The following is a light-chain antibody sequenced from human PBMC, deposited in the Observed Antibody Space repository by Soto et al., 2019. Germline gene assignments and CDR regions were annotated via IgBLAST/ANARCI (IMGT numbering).Light chain of an antibody. Sequence: QSALTQPASVSGSPGQSITISCTGTSSDIGGYNFVSWYQQHPGKAPKLMIHEVSNRPAGVSNRFSASKSGNTASLTISGLQAEDEADYYCSSFTSDNTLVFGTGTKVAVL. CDR3: SSFTSDNTLV. J-gene: IGLJ1*01. CDR2: EVS. V-gene: IGLV2-14*01. CDR1: SSDIGGYNF.